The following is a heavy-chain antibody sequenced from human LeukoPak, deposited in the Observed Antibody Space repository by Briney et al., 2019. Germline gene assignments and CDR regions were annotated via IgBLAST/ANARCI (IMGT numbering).Heavy chain of an antibody. CDR2: IYSGGST. V-gene: IGHV3-53*01. J-gene: IGHJ5*02. Sequence: GGSLRLSCAASGFTVSSNYMSWVRQAPGKGLEWVSVIYSGGSTYYADSVKGRFTISRDNSKNTLYLQMNSLRAEDTAVYYCARGYYFSSGNWFDPWGQGTLVTVSS. CDR3: ARGYYFSSGNWFDP. CDR1: GFTVSSNY. D-gene: IGHD2/OR15-2a*01.